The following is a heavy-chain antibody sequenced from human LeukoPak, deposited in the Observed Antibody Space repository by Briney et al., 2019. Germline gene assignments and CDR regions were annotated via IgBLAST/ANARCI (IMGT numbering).Heavy chain of an antibody. CDR3: ARDRVGSYDFWSGYLNSPFDY. V-gene: IGHV1-69*05. CDR2: IIPIFGTA. Sequence: SVKVSCKVSGYTLTELSMHWVRQAPGQGLEWMGRIIPIFGTANYAQKFQGRVTITTDESTSTAYMELSSLRSEDTAVYYCARDRVGSYDFWSGYLNSPFDYWGQGTLVTVSS. CDR1: GYTLTELS. J-gene: IGHJ4*02. D-gene: IGHD3-3*01.